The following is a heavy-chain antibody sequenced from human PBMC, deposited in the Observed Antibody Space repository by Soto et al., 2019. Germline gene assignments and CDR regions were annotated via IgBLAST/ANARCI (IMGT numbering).Heavy chain of an antibody. CDR2: IYYSGST. Sequence: NPSETLSLTCTVSGGSISSYYWRWIRQPPGKGLEWIGYIYYSGSTNYNPSLKSRVTISVDTSKNQFSLKLSSVTAADTAVYYCARQAGWNFPLGWFDPWGQGTLVTVSS. V-gene: IGHV4-59*08. CDR1: GGSISSYY. J-gene: IGHJ5*02. CDR3: ARQAGWNFPLGWFDP. D-gene: IGHD1-7*01.